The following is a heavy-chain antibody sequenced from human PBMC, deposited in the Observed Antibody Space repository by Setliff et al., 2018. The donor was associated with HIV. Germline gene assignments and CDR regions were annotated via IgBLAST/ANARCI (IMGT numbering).Heavy chain of an antibody. Sequence: PSETLSLTCTVSGDSIRGYYWSWIRQPPGKGLEWMGYVFYTGFAAYNPSLKSRLTISVDTSQHQFSLKLTSVTAADTAVYYCARQVPIPGVAVTPVDYWGQGALVTVSS. CDR2: VFYTGFA. CDR1: GDSIRGYY. D-gene: IGHD3-22*01. CDR3: ARQVPIPGVAVTPVDY. V-gene: IGHV4-59*08. J-gene: IGHJ4*02.